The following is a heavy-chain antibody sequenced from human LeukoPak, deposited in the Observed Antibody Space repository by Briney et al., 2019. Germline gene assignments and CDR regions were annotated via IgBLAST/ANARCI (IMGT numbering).Heavy chain of an antibody. J-gene: IGHJ4*02. Sequence: GRSLRLSCAASGFTFSSYGMHWVRQAPGKGLEWVAVISYDGSNKYYADSVKGRFTISRDNSKNTLYLQMNSLRAEDTAVYYCAKSPYYGSGSYYFGFDYWGQGTLVTVSS. CDR1: GFTFSSYG. V-gene: IGHV3-30*18. CDR3: AKSPYYGSGSYYFGFDY. CDR2: ISYDGSNK. D-gene: IGHD3-10*01.